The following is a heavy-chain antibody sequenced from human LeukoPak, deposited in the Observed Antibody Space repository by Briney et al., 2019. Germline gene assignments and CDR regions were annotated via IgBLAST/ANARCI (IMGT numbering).Heavy chain of an antibody. Sequence: ASVKVSCKASGGTFSSYAISWVRQAPGQGHEWMGGIIPIFGTANYAQKFQGRVTITADESTSTAYMELSSLRSEDTAVYYCARLRYFDPFVVNYFDYWGQGTLVTVSS. CDR1: GGTFSSYA. V-gene: IGHV1-69*13. CDR3: ARLRYFDPFVVNYFDY. CDR2: IIPIFGTA. J-gene: IGHJ4*02. D-gene: IGHD3-9*01.